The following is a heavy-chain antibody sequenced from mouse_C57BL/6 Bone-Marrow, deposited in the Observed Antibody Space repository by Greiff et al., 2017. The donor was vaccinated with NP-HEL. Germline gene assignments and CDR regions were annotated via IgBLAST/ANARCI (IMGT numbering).Heavy chain of an antibody. Sequence: VQLQQPGAELVKPGASVKLSCKASGYTFTSYWMHWVKQRPGQGLEWIGMIHPNSGSTNYNEKFKSKATLTVDKSSSTAYMQLSSLTSEDSAVYYCARGGYYDYDWFADWGQGTLVTVSA. CDR2: IHPNSGST. CDR3: ARGGYYDYDWFAD. V-gene: IGHV1-64*01. CDR1: GYTFTSYW. J-gene: IGHJ3*01. D-gene: IGHD2-4*01.